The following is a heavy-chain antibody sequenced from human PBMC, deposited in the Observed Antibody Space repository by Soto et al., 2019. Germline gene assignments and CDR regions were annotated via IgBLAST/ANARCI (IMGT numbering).Heavy chain of an antibody. D-gene: IGHD3-3*01. CDR3: AKVGPYDFWSGYPYYYYYGMDV. CDR1: GFTFSSYA. CDR2: ISGSGGST. Sequence: GGSLRLSCAASGFTFSSYAMSWVRQAPGKGLEWVSAISGSGGSTYYADSVKGRFTISRDNSKNTLYLQMNSLRAEDTAVYYCAKVGPYDFWSGYPYYYYYGMDVWGQGTTVTVSS. J-gene: IGHJ6*02. V-gene: IGHV3-23*01.